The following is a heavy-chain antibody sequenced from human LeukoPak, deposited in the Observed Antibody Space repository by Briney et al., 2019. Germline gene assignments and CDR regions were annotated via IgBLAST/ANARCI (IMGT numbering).Heavy chain of an antibody. V-gene: IGHV1-8*03. Sequence: ASVKVSCKASGYTFTSYDINWVRQATGQGLEWMGWMNPNSGNTGYAQKFQGRVTITRNTSISTAYMELSSLRSEDTAVYYCARDSYDFWSGPRTDHRFDYWGQGTLVTVSS. CDR3: ARDSYDFWSGPRTDHRFDY. J-gene: IGHJ4*02. CDR1: GYTFTSYD. D-gene: IGHD3-3*01. CDR2: MNPNSGNT.